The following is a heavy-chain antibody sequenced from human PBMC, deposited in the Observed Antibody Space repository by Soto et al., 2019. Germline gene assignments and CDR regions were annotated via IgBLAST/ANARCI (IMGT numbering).Heavy chain of an antibody. J-gene: IGHJ5*02. Sequence: ASVKVSCKASGYTFTSYYMHLVRQAPGQGLELMGIINPSGGSTNYAQKFQGRVTMTRDTSTSTVYMELSSLRSEDTAVYYCARDSGGATSYWFDPWGQGTLVTVSS. D-gene: IGHD1-26*01. V-gene: IGHV1-46*03. CDR3: ARDSGGATSYWFDP. CDR1: GYTFTSYY. CDR2: INPSGGST.